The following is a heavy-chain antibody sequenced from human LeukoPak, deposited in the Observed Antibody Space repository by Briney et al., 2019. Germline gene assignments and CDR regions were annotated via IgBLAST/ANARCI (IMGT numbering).Heavy chain of an antibody. CDR2: IIPIFGTA. D-gene: IGHD6-19*01. CDR1: GGTFSSYA. Sequence: VKVSCKASGGTFSSYAISWVRQAPGQGLEWRGGIIPIFGTANYAQKFQGRVTITTAESTRTAYMELSSLTSEDTAVYYCARAGYTSGWYTDYWGQGTLVTVSS. V-gene: IGHV1-69*05. CDR3: ARAGYTSGWYTDY. J-gene: IGHJ4*02.